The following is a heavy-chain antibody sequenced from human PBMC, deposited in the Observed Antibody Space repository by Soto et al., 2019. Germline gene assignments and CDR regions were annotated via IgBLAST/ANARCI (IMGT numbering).Heavy chain of an antibody. J-gene: IGHJ4*02. Sequence: QVQLVESGGGVVQPGRSLRLSCAASGFTFSSYAMPWVRQAPGKGLEWVAVISYDGSNKYYADSVKGRFTISRDNSKNTLYLQMNSLRAEDTAVYYCARVPDYDDYWGQGTLVTVSS. V-gene: IGHV3-30-3*01. CDR2: ISYDGSNK. CDR3: ARVPDYDDY. CDR1: GFTFSSYA.